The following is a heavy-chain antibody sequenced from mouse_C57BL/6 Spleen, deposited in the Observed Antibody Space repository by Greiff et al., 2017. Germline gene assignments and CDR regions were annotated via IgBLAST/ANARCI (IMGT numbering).Heavy chain of an antibody. Sequence: VQLKESGPGLVKPSQSLSLTCSVTGYSITSGYYWNWIRQFPGNKLEWMGYISYDGSNNYNPSLKNRISITRDTSKNQFFLKLNSVTTEDTATYYCAGGIYYGNHDYWGQGTTLTVSS. CDR3: AGGIYYGNHDY. J-gene: IGHJ2*01. CDR2: ISYDGSN. D-gene: IGHD2-1*01. CDR1: GYSITSGYY. V-gene: IGHV3-6*01.